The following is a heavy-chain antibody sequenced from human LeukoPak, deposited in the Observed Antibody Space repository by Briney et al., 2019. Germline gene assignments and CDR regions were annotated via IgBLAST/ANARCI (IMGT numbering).Heavy chain of an antibody. Sequence: GGSLRLSCAASGFTFSSYWMDWVRQAPGQGLVWVSRIKRDGSTTSYADPVKGRFTISRDNAKNTVYLQMSSLRAEDTAVYYCARGYYDMDVWGQGTTVTVSS. CDR3: ARGYYDMDV. CDR2: IKRDGSTT. CDR1: GFTFSSYW. V-gene: IGHV3-74*01. J-gene: IGHJ6*02.